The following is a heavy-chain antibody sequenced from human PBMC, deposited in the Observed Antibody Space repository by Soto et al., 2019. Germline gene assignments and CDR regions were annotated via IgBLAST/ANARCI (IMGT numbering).Heavy chain of an antibody. CDR1: GFTFSSYS. J-gene: IGHJ4*02. Sequence: EVHLVESGGGLVQPGGSLRLSCAASGFTFSSYSLNWVRQAPGKGLEWVSYIISRGTTVYYADSVRGRFNISRDNAKNPLYLQMNSLIDHDTNGYYCEGGSSACAAYFAFGGLGTLVSVSS. V-gene: IGHV3-48*02. CDR2: IISRGTTV. D-gene: IGHD2-15*01. CDR3: EGGSSACAAYFAF.